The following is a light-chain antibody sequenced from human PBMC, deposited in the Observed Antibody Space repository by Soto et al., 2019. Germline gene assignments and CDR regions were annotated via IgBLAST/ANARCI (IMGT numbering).Light chain of an antibody. J-gene: IGLJ2*01. V-gene: IGLV2-14*03. CDR2: DVN. CDR3: CSYTTTTTLVV. CDR1: SSDVGGYNY. Sequence: QSALTQPASVSGSPGQSITISCTGTSSDVGGYNYVSWYQHHPGKAPKLVIYDVNDRPSGVSNRFSGSNSGNTSSLTISGLQPEDEADYYCCSYTTTTTLVVFGGGTQLT.